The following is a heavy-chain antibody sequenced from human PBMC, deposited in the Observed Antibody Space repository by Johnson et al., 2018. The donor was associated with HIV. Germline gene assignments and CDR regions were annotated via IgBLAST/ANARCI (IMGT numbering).Heavy chain of an antibody. CDR2: ISSSGSTI. CDR1: GFTFSDYY. Sequence: QVQLVESGGGVVQPGRSLRLSCAASGFTFSDYYMSWIRQSSGKGLEWVSYISSSGSTIYYADSVKGRFTISRDNSKNTLYLQMNSLRAEDTAVYYCARDWGLYSSGWYVDAFDIWGQGTMVTVSS. CDR3: ARDWGLYSSGWYVDAFDI. D-gene: IGHD6-19*01. J-gene: IGHJ3*02. V-gene: IGHV3-11*04.